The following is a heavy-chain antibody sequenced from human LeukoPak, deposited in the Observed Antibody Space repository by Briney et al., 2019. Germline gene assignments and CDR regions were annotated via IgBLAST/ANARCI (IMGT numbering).Heavy chain of an antibody. J-gene: IGHJ4*02. V-gene: IGHV3-11*04. CDR1: GFSFSDYY. D-gene: IGHD6-19*01. CDR3: ARDIVWIAVAGAFDY. Sequence: GGSLRLSCAASGFSFSDYYMSWIRQAPGKGLEWVSYISSSGSTIYYADSVKGRFTISRDNAKNSLYLQMNSLRAEDTAVYYCARDIVWIAVAGAFDYWGQGTLVTVSS. CDR2: ISSSGSTI.